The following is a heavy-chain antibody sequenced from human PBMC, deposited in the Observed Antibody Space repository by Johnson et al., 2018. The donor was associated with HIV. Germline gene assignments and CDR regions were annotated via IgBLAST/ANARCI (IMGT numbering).Heavy chain of an antibody. V-gene: IGHV3-7*01. D-gene: IGHD1-26*01. CDR2: IKQDGSEK. CDR3: ARQFRSVGAPDAFDI. CDR1: GFTFSSYW. J-gene: IGHJ3*02. Sequence: VQLVESGGGLVQPGGSLRLSCAAAGFTFSSYWMTWVRQAPGKGLEWVANIKQDGSEKYYVDSVKGRFTISRDNAKNSLYLQMSSLRAEETAVYYCARQFRSVGAPDAFDIWGQGTMVTVSS.